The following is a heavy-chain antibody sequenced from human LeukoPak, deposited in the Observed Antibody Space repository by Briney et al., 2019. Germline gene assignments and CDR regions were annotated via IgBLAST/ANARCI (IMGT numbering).Heavy chain of an antibody. D-gene: IGHD5-24*01. CDR1: GGSFSGYY. CDR3: ARGVEMQLDY. CDR2: INHSGST. V-gene: IGHV4-34*01. Sequence: SETLSLTCAVYGGSFSGYYWSWIRQPPGKGLEWIGEINHSGSTYYNPSLKSRVTISVDTSKNQFSLKLSSVTAADTAVYYCARGVEMQLDYWGQGTLVTVSS. J-gene: IGHJ4*02.